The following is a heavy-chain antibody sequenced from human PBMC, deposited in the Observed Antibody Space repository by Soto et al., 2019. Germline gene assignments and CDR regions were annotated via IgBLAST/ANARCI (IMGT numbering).Heavy chain of an antibody. J-gene: IGHJ4*02. CDR3: ASGGGYQLRRQSVFDY. Sequence: QVQLQESGPGLVKPSETLSLTCTVSGGSVSSGSYYWSWIRQPPGKGLEWIGYIYYSGSTNYNPSLKSRVTISVDTSKNQFSLKLSSVTAADTAVYYCASGGGYQLRRQSVFDYWGQGTLVTVSS. D-gene: IGHD2-2*01. V-gene: IGHV4-61*01. CDR2: IYYSGST. CDR1: GGSVSSGSYY.